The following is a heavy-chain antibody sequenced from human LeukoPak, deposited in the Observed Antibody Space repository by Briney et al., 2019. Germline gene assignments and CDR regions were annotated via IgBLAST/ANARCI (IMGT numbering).Heavy chain of an antibody. J-gene: IGHJ4*02. V-gene: IGHV1-18*01. CDR1: GYTFTSYG. CDR2: ISAYNGNT. D-gene: IGHD3-22*01. Sequence: ASVRVSCKASGYTFTSYGISWVRQAPGQGLEWMGWISAYNGNTNYAQKLQGRVTMTTDTSTSTAYMELRSLRSDDTAVYYCARDLGDSSGYYYRSLDYWGQGTLVTVSS. CDR3: ARDLGDSSGYYYRSLDY.